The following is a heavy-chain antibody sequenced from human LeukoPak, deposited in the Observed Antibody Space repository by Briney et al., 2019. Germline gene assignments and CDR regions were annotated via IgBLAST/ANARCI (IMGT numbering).Heavy chain of an antibody. Sequence: GASVKVSCKASGGTFSSYAISWVRQAPGQGLEWMGGIIPIFGTANYAQKFQGRVTITADESTSTAYMELSSLRSEDTAVYYCARGGSTSCYICYYYYMDVWGKGTTVTVSS. CDR3: ARGGSTSCYICYYYYMDV. J-gene: IGHJ6*03. D-gene: IGHD2-2*02. CDR2: IIPIFGTA. V-gene: IGHV1-69*13. CDR1: GGTFSSYA.